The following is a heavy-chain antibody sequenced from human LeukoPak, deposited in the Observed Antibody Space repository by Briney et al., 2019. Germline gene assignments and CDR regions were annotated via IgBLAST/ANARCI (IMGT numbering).Heavy chain of an antibody. CDR1: GFIFSDHY. CDR2: IIRSSSYT. V-gene: IGHV3-11*06. Sequence: GGSLRLSCAASGFIFSDHYTIWIRQAPGRGLEWGSYIIRSSSYTNYADSVKGRFTISRDNAKNSLYLQMNSLRVEDTAVYYCARGSSSWSFDYWGQGTLVTVSS. J-gene: IGHJ4*02. CDR3: ARGSSSWSFDY. D-gene: IGHD6-13*01.